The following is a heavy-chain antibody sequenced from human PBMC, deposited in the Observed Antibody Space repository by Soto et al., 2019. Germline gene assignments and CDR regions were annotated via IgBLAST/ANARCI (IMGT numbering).Heavy chain of an antibody. CDR1: AFTFRSYS. Sequence: GGSLRLSCAASAFTFRSYSMNWVRQAPGKGLEWVSYISSSSSTIYYADSVKGRFTISRDNSKNTLYLQMNSLRAEDTAAYYCAKYWRYDTTLGVFSFWGQGTLVTGSS. V-gene: IGHV3-48*01. CDR3: AKYWRYDTTLGVFSF. J-gene: IGHJ3*01. CDR2: ISSSSSTI. D-gene: IGHD3-22*01.